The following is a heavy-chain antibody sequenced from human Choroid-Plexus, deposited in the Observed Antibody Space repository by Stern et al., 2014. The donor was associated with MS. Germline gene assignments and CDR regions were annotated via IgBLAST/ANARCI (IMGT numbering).Heavy chain of an antibody. V-gene: IGHV3-7*01. D-gene: IGHD3-3*01. CDR1: GFTFGNYW. Sequence: EMQLVESGAGLVQPGGSLTISCTAAGFTFGNYWMTWVRQAPGKGLEWVAKIKEDGTGKNYVDAVNGRFTISRDNARNSLYLQMNSLRVEDRALNYCARVSNTIYGIVTQRGSGMDVWGQGTTVIVSS. J-gene: IGHJ6*02. CDR3: ARVSNTIYGIVTQRGSGMDV. CDR2: IKEDGTGK.